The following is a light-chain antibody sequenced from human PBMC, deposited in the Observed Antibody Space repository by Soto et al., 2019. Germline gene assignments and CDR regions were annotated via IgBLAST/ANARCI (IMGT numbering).Light chain of an antibody. V-gene: IGLV2-14*01. CDR3: NSYTSSSTVV. CDR1: SSDVGGYNY. CDR2: EVS. Sequence: QSGLTQPASVSGSPGQSITISCTGTSSDVGGYNYVSWYQHHPGKAPKLMIYEVSDRPPGVSNRFSGSKSGNTASLTISGLQAEDEADYYCNSYTSSSTVVFGGGTKVTVL. J-gene: IGLJ2*01.